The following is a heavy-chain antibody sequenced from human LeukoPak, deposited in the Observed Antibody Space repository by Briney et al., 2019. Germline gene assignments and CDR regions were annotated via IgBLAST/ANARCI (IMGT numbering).Heavy chain of an antibody. Sequence: GGSLRLSCAASVFTFSSYAMSSGRQAPGKRLKCISAISGRGGSTYSADSVKGRFTISRDNSKNTLYLQMNSLRAEDTAVYYCARATPWFDPSDYWGQGILVTVSS. D-gene: IGHD3-10*01. CDR1: VFTFSSYA. V-gene: IGHV3-23*01. CDR2: ISGRGGST. J-gene: IGHJ4*02. CDR3: ARATPWFDPSDY.